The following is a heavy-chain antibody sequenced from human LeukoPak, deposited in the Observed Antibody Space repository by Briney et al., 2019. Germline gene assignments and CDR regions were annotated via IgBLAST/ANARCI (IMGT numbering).Heavy chain of an antibody. CDR1: GGSFSGYY. V-gene: IGHV4-34*01. CDR3: ARVRRLRFGWFDP. CDR2: INHSGST. Sequence: SETLSLTCAVYGGSFSGYYWSWIRQPPGKGLEWIGEINHSGSTNYNPSLKSRVTISVDTSKNQFSLKLSSVTAADTAVYYCARVRRLRFGWFDPWGQGTLVTVSS. D-gene: IGHD5-12*01. J-gene: IGHJ5*02.